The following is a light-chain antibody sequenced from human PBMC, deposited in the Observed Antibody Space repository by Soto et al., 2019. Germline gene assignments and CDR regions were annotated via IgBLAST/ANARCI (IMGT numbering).Light chain of an antibody. Sequence: IVLTQSPGTLSLSPGEGATLSCRASQSVSSSYLAWYQQKPGQAPRLLIYGASSRATGIPDRFSGSGSGTDFTLTISRLEPEDFAVYYCQQYGSSPPTFGQGTKVDIK. CDR3: QQYGSSPPT. CDR1: QSVSSSY. V-gene: IGKV3-20*01. CDR2: GAS. J-gene: IGKJ1*01.